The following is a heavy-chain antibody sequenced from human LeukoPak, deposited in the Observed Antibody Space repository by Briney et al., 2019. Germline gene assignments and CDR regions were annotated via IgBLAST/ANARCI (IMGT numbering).Heavy chain of an antibody. V-gene: IGHV1-18*01. Sequence: GASVKVSCKASGYTFTSYGISWVRQAPGQGLEWMGWISAYNGNTNYAQKLQGRVTMTTDTSTSTAYMELRSLRSDDTAVYYCAVGFYDSSGYYYFQHWGQGTLVTISS. CDR3: AVGFYDSSGYYYFQH. J-gene: IGHJ1*01. CDR1: GYTFTSYG. CDR2: ISAYNGNT. D-gene: IGHD3-22*01.